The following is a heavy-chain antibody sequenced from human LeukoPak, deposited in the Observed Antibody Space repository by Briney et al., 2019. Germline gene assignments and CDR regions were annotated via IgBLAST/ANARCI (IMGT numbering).Heavy chain of an antibody. Sequence: GGSLRLSCAASGFTFSSYAMSWVRQAPGKGLEWVSAISGSGGSTYYADSVKGRFTISRDNAKNSLYLQMNSLRAEDTAVYYCARGTYYYEFWGQGTLVTVSS. CDR1: GFTFSSYA. CDR2: ISGSGGST. J-gene: IGHJ4*02. V-gene: IGHV3-23*01. D-gene: IGHD3-16*01. CDR3: ARGTYYYEF.